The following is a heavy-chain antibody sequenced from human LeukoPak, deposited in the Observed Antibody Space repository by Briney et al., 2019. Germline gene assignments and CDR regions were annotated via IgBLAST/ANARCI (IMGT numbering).Heavy chain of an antibody. V-gene: IGHV4-39*01. CDR3: ARGAPMGERLGWFAP. CDR1: GGSISSSTYY. Sequence: SETLSLTCTVSGGSISSSTYYWGWIRQPPGKGLEWLGSIYYSGSTYYNPSLKSRVTISVDTSKNQFSLKLSSVTAADTAVYYCARGAPMGERLGWFAPWEQGPLVTVSS. CDR2: IYYSGST. D-gene: IGHD1-26*01. J-gene: IGHJ5*02.